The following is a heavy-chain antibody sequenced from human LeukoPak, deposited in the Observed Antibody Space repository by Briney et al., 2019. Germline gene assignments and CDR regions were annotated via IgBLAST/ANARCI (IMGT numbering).Heavy chain of an antibody. CDR2: INPSGGST. D-gene: IGHD3-22*01. J-gene: IGHJ4*02. CDR1: GYTFTSYY. V-gene: IGHV1-46*01. Sequence: ASVKVSCKASGYTFTSYYMHWVRQAPGQGLEWMGIINPSGGSTSYAQKFQGRVTMTRDMSTSTVYMELSSLRSEDTAVYYCARDPAIPSRVPYYYDSWAPEDYWGQGTLVTVSS. CDR3: ARDPAIPSRVPYYYDSWAPEDY.